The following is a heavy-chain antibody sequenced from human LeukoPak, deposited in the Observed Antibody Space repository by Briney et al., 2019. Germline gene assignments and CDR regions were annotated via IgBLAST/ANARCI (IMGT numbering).Heavy chain of an antibody. CDR1: GFTFSSYE. CDR3: ARGGRGSYYYYYYMDV. D-gene: IGHD1-26*01. J-gene: IGHJ6*03. V-gene: IGHV3-48*03. Sequence: PGGSLRLSCAASGFTFSSYEMNWVRQAPGKGLEWVSYISSSGSTIYYADSVKGRFTISRDNAKNSLYLQMNSLRAEDTAVYYCARGGRGSYYYYYYMDVWGKGTTVTVSS. CDR2: ISSSGSTI.